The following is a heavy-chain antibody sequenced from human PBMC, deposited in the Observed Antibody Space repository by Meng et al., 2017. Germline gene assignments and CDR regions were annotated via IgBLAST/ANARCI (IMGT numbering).Heavy chain of an antibody. CDR3: ARDPDIVGATHFDY. CDR1: GFTFSSYA. J-gene: IGHJ4*02. Sequence: VRRVESGGGVVQPGRSLRLSCAASGFTFSSYAMHWVRQAPGKGLEWVAVISYDGSNKDYADSVKGRFTISRDNSKNTLYLQMNSLRAEDTAVYYCARDPDIVGATHFDYWGQGTLVTVSS. D-gene: IGHD1-26*01. CDR2: ISYDGSNK. V-gene: IGHV3-30*01.